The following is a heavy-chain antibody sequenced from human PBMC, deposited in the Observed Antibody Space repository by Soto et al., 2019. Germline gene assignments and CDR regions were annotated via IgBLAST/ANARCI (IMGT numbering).Heavy chain of an antibody. V-gene: IGHV4-39*01. CDR3: ATSTMTSNWFDP. Sequence: QLQLQESGPGLVKPSQTLSLTCSVSGDSISSRVYYWGWIRQPPGKGLEWIGNFYYFGSTYYNPSLKSRVTISVDTSNNQLSLRLRSVTAAETAVYYCATSTMTSNWFDPWGQGTLVTVSS. CDR1: GDSISSRVYY. J-gene: IGHJ5*02. CDR2: FYYFGST. D-gene: IGHD3-3*01.